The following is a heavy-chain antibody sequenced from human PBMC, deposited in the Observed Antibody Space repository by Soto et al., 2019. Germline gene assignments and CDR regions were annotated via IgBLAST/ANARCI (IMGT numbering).Heavy chain of an antibody. D-gene: IGHD1-1*01. Sequence: QVQLQQWGAGLLKPSETLSLSCAVYGASFSGYYWNWIRQPPGKGLEWIGEINQSGSTNYSPSLKTRVTISVETYKKQFSLRVSSVTAADTAVYYCARRFSGTGRYFDYWGQGTLVTVSS. CDR1: GASFSGYY. J-gene: IGHJ4*02. V-gene: IGHV4-34*02. CDR2: INQSGST. CDR3: ARRFSGTGRYFDY.